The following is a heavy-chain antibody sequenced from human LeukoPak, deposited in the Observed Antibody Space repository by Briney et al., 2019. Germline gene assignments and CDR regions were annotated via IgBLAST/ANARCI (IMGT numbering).Heavy chain of an antibody. CDR2: IIPIFGTA. D-gene: IGHD5-18*01. J-gene: IGHJ6*02. CDR3: ARVPYSYGYYYYGMDV. CDR1: GGTFSSYA. Sequence: SVKVSCKASGGTFSSYAISWVRQAPGQGLEWMGGIIPIFGTANYAQKFQGRVTITADESTSTAYMELSSLRSEDTAVYYCARVPYSYGYYYYGMDVWAKGPRSPSP. V-gene: IGHV1-69*13.